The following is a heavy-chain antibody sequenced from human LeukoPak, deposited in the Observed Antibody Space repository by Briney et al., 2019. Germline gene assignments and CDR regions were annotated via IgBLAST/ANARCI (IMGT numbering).Heavy chain of an antibody. CDR3: ARHLDWKGITFDS. Sequence: SETLSLTCTVSNGSMRDYFWSWIRQPPGQRLEWMGYIYSSGYTKYNPSLNSRVSMSIDTSKSHFSLRLRSVTAADTAVYYCARHLDWKGITFDSWGQGLLVTVSS. J-gene: IGHJ4*02. CDR2: IYSSGYT. V-gene: IGHV4-59*08. D-gene: IGHD1-1*01. CDR1: NGSMRDYF.